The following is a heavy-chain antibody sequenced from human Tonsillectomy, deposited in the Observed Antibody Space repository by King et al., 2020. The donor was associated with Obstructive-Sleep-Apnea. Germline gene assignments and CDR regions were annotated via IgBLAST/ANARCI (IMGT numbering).Heavy chain of an antibody. V-gene: IGHV3-23*04. J-gene: IGHJ5*02. D-gene: IGHD3-10*01. CDR3: ARMFRQFGESWGFDP. Sequence: VQLVESGGGLVQPGGSLRLSCTASGFIFSDYAMSWVRQAPGKGLEWVSAVVASGITTYYADSVKGRFTISRDNTKNTLYLQMNSLRAEDTAIFYCARMFRQFGESWGFDPWGQGTLVTVSS. CDR1: GFIFSDYA. CDR2: VVASGITT.